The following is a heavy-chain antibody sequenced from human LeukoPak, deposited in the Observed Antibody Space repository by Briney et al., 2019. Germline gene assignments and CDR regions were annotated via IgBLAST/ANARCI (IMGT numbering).Heavy chain of an antibody. CDR3: ARLGGGYSYGSRFDY. CDR1: GGSISTYY. J-gene: IGHJ4*02. V-gene: IGHV4-59*12. CDR2: IYYSGST. D-gene: IGHD5-18*01. Sequence: ASETLSLTCTVSGGSISTYYWSWIRQPPGKGLEWIGYIYYSGSTYYNPSLKSRVTISVDTSKNQFSLKLSSVTAADTAVYYCARLGGGYSYGSRFDYWGQGTLVTVSS.